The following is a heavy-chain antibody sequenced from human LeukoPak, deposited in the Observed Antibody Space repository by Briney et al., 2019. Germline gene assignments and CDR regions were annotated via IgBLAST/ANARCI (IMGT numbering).Heavy chain of an antibody. J-gene: IGHJ4*02. V-gene: IGHV3-23*01. Sequence: GGSLRLSCAASGFTFSSYAMSWVRQAPGKGLEWVSTISGNGRSTYYGDSVKGRFTISRDNSKNTLCLQMNSLRAEDTAIYYCAKEYYVLLVSALGGSLDYWGRGTLVTVSS. D-gene: IGHD1-26*01. CDR2: ISGNGRST. CDR3: AKEYYVLLVSALGGSLDY. CDR1: GFTFSSYA.